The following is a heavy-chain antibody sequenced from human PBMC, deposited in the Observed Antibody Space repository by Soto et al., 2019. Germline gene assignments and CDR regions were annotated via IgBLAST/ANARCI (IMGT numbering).Heavy chain of an antibody. CDR2: INPNSGGT. D-gene: IGHD3-22*01. V-gene: IGHV1-2*02. Sequence: ASVKVSCKASGYTFTGYYMHWVRQAPGQGLEWMGWINPNSGGTNYAQKFQGRVTMTRDTSISTAYMELSRLRSDDTAVYYCARAYYDSSGYYYYGMGVWGQGTTVTVSS. CDR1: GYTFTGYY. J-gene: IGHJ6*02. CDR3: ARAYYDSSGYYYYGMGV.